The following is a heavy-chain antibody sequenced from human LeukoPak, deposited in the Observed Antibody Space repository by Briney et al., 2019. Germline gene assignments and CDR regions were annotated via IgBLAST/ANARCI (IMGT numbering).Heavy chain of an antibody. Sequence: PSETLSLTCTVSGGSISSGSYYWSWIRQPAGKGLEWIGRIYTSGSTNYNPSLKSRVTISVDTSKNQFSLKLSSVTAADTAVYYCARDWGLLEWLSVWGKGTTVTVSS. D-gene: IGHD3-3*01. CDR3: ARDWGLLEWLSV. V-gene: IGHV4-61*02. CDR2: IYTSGST. J-gene: IGHJ6*04. CDR1: GGSISSGSYY.